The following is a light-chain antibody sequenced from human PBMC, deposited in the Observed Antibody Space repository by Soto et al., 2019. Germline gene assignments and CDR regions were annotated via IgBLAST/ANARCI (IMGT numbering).Light chain of an antibody. V-gene: IGKV3-20*01. Sequence: TGWPQNPDTLSLSPGERATLSCMASQSVASSHLAWYRQKPGQTPRLLIYDASSRATGIPDRISGGGSGTDFTLTISRLEPEDFAVYYCQQYGSAPFSFGPATKVDI. J-gene: IGKJ3*01. CDR3: QQYGSAPFS. CDR2: DAS. CDR1: QSVASSH.